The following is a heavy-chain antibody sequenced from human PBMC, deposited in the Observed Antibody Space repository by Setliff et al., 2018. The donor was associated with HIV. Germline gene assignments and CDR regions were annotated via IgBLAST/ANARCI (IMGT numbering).Heavy chain of an antibody. V-gene: IGHV4-39*01. CDR2: IYYSGST. J-gene: IGHJ6*03. D-gene: IGHD3-3*01. Sequence: SETLSLTCTVSGGSISSSSYYWGWIRQPPGKGLEWIGSIYYSGSTYYNPSLKSRVTISVDTSKNQFSLNLSSVTVADTAVYYCARARFWSGYYTGDNYYYMDVWGKGTTVTVSS. CDR3: ARARFWSGYYTGDNYYYMDV. CDR1: GGSISSSSYY.